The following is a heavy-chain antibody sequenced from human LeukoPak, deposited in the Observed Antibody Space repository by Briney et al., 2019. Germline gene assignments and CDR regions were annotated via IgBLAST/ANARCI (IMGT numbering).Heavy chain of an antibody. J-gene: IGHJ4*02. V-gene: IGHV1-46*01. Sequence: GASVKVSCKASGYIFTSYYIHWVRQAPGQGLEWMGIINPSGGSTTYAQKFQGRVTITADESTSTAYMELSSLRSEDTAVYYCARGGVMSPYYFDYWGQGTLVTVSS. CDR2: INPSGGST. D-gene: IGHD2-8*02. CDR3: ARGGVMSPYYFDY. CDR1: GYIFTSYY.